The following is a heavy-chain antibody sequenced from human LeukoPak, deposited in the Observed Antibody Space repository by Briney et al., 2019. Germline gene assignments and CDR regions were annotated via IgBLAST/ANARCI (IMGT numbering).Heavy chain of an antibody. CDR3: VRRSGYDYDY. CDR2: ISSSSSYT. Sequence: PGGSLRLSCAASGFTFSDYYMSWIRQAPGKGLEWVSYISSSSSYTHYADSVKGRFTISRDNSKNMLFLQMSSLIPEDTAVYYCVRRSGYDYDYWGQGTLVTVSS. CDR1: GFTFSDYY. J-gene: IGHJ4*02. V-gene: IGHV3-11*06. D-gene: IGHD5-12*01.